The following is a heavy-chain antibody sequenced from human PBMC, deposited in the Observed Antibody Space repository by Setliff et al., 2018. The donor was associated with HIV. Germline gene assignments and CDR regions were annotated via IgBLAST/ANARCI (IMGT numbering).Heavy chain of an antibody. CDR3: AGFSGSNSDYYPCDI. CDR1: GHSFTYFF. Sequence: ASVKVSCKASGHSFTYFFLYWVRQAPGQRLEWMGWINVGHGRTKYSQKFQDRVTFTRDASASTAYMDLSSLISEDTAVYYCAGFSGSNSDYYPCDIWGQGTMVTLSS. D-gene: IGHD4-4*01. CDR2: INVGHGRT. J-gene: IGHJ3*02. V-gene: IGHV1-3*01.